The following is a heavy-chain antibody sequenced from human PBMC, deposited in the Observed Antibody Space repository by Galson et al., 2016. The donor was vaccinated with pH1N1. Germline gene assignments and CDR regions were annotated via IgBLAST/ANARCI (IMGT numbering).Heavy chain of an antibody. CDR2: IYRSGTT. V-gene: IGHV4-61*02. CDR3: AREYRGYDWEGERFVI. D-gene: IGHD5-12*01. J-gene: IGHJ3*02. Sequence: TLSLTCTVSGGSISSDNYYWTWIRQPAGKGLEWIGRIYRSGTTIYNPSLKSRVTLSLDTSRNHFSLRRNSVTAADMAVYYCAREYRGYDWEGERFVIWGQGTVVTVSS. CDR1: GGSISSDNYY.